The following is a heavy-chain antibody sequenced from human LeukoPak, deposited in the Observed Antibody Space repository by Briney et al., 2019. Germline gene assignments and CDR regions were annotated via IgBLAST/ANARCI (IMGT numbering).Heavy chain of an antibody. J-gene: IGHJ4*02. D-gene: IGHD5-18*01. Sequence: SETLSLTCTVSGVSISSYYWSWIRQPPGKGLEWIGHIYYSGSTNYNPSLKSRVTMSIDTSKNQFSPKLSSVTAADTAVYYCARGAAGYSYGWGQGTLVTVSS. V-gene: IGHV4-59*01. CDR2: IYYSGST. CDR3: ARGAAGYSYG. CDR1: GVSISSYY.